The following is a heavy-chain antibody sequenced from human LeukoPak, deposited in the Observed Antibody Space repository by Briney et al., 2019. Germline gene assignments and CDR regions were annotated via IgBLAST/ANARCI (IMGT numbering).Heavy chain of an antibody. D-gene: IGHD3-10*01. J-gene: IGHJ5*02. CDR3: ARVGMVGGFNWFDT. Sequence: SETLSLTCTVSGVSISNYYWSWIRQPAGKGLEWIGRIHTSGSTNYNPSLESRVTVSVDTSKNQFSLKLSSVTAADTAVYYCARVGMVGGFNWFDTWGQGTLVTVSS. CDR1: GVSISNYY. V-gene: IGHV4-4*07. CDR2: IHTSGST.